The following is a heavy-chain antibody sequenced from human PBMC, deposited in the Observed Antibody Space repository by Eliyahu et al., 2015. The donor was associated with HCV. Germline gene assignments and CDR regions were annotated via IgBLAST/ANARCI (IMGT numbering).Heavy chain of an antibody. CDR2: IYWNGNK. CDR3: AHSYHCSGGSCYSPNWFDP. D-gene: IGHD2-15*01. J-gene: IGHJ5*02. Sequence: QITLKESGPTLVKPTQTLTLTCEFSGFSXTTNAVGVGWLRQSPGKAPXWLGLIYWNGNKRLTPSLRSRLTITKDTSKNQVVLTMTDMDPMDTGTYYCAHSYHCSGGSCYSPNWFDPWGQGTLVTVSS. CDR1: GFSXTTNAVG. V-gene: IGHV2-5*01.